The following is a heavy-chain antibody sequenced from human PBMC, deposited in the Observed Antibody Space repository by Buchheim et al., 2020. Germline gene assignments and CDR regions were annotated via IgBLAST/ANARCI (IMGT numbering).Heavy chain of an antibody. J-gene: IGHJ6*02. CDR3: ARVPRAIYGGRFYFHGMDV. CDR1: GGSISPYY. Sequence: QVQLQESGPGLVRPSETLSLTCTVSGGSISPYYWSWIRQSPGKRLEWIGYVDYSGSAYYNPSLESRLSISVDTFRNRVSLKVISVTAADTAIYYCARVPRAIYGGRFYFHGMDVWGQGTT. V-gene: IGHV4-59*01. CDR2: VDYSGSA. D-gene: IGHD3-3*01.